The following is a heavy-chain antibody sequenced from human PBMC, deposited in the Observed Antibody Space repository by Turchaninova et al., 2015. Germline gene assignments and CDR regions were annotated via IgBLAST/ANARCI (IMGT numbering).Heavy chain of an antibody. D-gene: IGHD3-3*01. CDR2: ITSNGDST. J-gene: IGHJ4*02. CDR1: GFTFSVYA. Sequence: EVQLVESGGGLVQPGGSLRLSCSASGFTFSVYAVCWVRQAPGKGLEYVSGITSNGDSTYYADSVKGRFTISRDNSKNTLYLQMSSLRAEDTAVYYCVKDRAYDFWSGYYFEYWGQGTLVTVSS. V-gene: IGHV3-64D*06. CDR3: VKDRAYDFWSGYYFEY.